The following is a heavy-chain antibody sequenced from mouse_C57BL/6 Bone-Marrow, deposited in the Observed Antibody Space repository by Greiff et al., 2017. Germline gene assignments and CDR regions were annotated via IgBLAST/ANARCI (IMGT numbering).Heavy chain of an antibody. D-gene: IGHD2-4*01. J-gene: IGHJ4*01. CDR1: GYAFSSSW. CDR3: ARKNYDYEGDYYAMDY. CDR2: IYPGDGDT. V-gene: IGHV1-82*01. Sequence: QVQLQQSGPELVKPGASVKISCKASGYAFSSSWMNWVKQRPGKGLEWIGRIYPGDGDTNYNGKFKGKATLTADKSSSTAYMQLSSLTSEDSAVYFCARKNYDYEGDYYAMDYWGQGTSVTVSS.